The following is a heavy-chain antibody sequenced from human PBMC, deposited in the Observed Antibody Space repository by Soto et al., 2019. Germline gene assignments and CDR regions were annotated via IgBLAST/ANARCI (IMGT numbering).Heavy chain of an antibody. CDR2: ISYGGTRR. CDR1: GFTFSNYG. J-gene: IGHJ6*02. D-gene: IGHD3-3*01. CDR3: AKDIPPEIDDFWHGMDV. Sequence: VQLVESGGGVVQPGTSLRLSCGASGFTFSNYGMYWVRQAPGKGLEWVAVISYGGTRRNYADSVKGRFTISRDNSKSTLYLQMNSLRAEDTAVYYRAKDIPPEIDDFWHGMDVWGQGTTVTVSS. V-gene: IGHV3-30*18.